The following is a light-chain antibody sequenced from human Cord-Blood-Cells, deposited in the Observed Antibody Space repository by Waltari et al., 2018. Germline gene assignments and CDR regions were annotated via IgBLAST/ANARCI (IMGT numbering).Light chain of an antibody. CDR1: QGISSY. CDR2: AAS. J-gene: IGKJ1*01. Sequence: ALRMTQSPSSFSASTGDRVTSTCRASQGISSYLAWSQQKPGKAPKLLIYAASTLQSGVPSRFSGSGSGTDFTLTISCLQSEDFATYYCQQYYSYPWTFGQGTKVEIK. CDR3: QQYYSYPWT. V-gene: IGKV1-8*01.